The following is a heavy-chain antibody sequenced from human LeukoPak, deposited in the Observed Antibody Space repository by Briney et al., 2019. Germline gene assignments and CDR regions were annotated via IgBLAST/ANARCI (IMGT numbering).Heavy chain of an antibody. CDR3: ARGKQWLVHVHDY. J-gene: IGHJ4*02. D-gene: IGHD6-19*01. CDR1: GYTFTGYY. Sequence: ASVKVSCKASGYTFTGYYMHWVRQAPGQGLEWMGWINPDSGGTNYAQKFQGRVTMTRDTSISTSYMELSRLRSDDTAVYYCARGKQWLVHVHDYWGQGTLVTVSS. V-gene: IGHV1-2*02. CDR2: INPDSGGT.